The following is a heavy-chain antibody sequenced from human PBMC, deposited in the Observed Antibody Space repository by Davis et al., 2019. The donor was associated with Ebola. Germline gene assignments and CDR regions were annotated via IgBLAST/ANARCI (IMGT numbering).Heavy chain of an antibody. CDR2: IYYSGST. D-gene: IGHD3-22*01. V-gene: IGHV4-39*01. Sequence: SETLSLTCTVSGGSISSSSYYWGWIRQPPGKGLEWIGSIYYSGSTYYNPSLKSRVTISVDTSKNQFSLKLSSVTAADTAVYYCARLWGYYYDSSGYYSNWYFDLWGRGTLVTVSS. J-gene: IGHJ2*01. CDR1: GGSISSSSYY. CDR3: ARLWGYYYDSSGYYSNWYFDL.